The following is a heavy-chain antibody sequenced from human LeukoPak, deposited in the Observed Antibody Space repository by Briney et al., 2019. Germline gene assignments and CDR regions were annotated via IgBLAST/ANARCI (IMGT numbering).Heavy chain of an antibody. D-gene: IGHD3-16*01. V-gene: IGHV1-46*01. CDR2: INPSGGST. CDR3: ARDRGGEWDLGY. CDR1: GYTFTSYY. J-gene: IGHJ4*02. Sequence: ASVKVSCKASGYTFTSYYMHWVRRAPGQGLEWMGIINPSGGSTSYAQEFQGRVTMTRDTSTSTVYMELSSLRSEDTAVYYCARDRGGEWDLGYWGQGTLVTVSS.